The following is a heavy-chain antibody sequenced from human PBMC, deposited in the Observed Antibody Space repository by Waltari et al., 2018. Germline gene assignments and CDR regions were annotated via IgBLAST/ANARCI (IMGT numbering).Heavy chain of an antibody. CDR2: NNRGGSGR. V-gene: IGHV3-7*03. CDR1: GFSFSSHW. CDR3: ARHFPDGANDFDY. Sequence: DVQLVESGGGLVQPGGSLRLSCAASGFSFSSHWRAWVRQAQGKGRGGVANNNRGGSGRYYLDSVEGRFVISRDDAKNSLFLQMNSLRPEDTALYYCARHFPDGANDFDYWGQGTLVTVST. D-gene: IGHD1-1*01. J-gene: IGHJ4*02.